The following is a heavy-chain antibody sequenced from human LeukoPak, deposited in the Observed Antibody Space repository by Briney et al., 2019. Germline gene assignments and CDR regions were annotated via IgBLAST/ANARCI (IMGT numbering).Heavy chain of an antibody. D-gene: IGHD2-2*01. Sequence: SETLSLTCTVSGDSISTRSYYWSWIRQPPGKGLEWIGSIYYSGSTNYNPSLKSRVTISVDTSKNQFSLKLSSVTAADTAVYYCASHRVYCSSTSCYPKYFQHWGQGTLVTVSS. CDR2: IYYSGST. CDR3: ASHRVYCSSTSCYPKYFQH. CDR1: GDSISTRSYY. J-gene: IGHJ1*01. V-gene: IGHV4-61*01.